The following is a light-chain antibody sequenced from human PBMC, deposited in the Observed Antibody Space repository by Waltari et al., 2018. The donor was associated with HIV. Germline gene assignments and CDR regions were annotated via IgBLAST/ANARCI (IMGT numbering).Light chain of an antibody. J-gene: IGLJ2*01. CDR3: SACDRSLSVVV. CDR2: SNN. Sequence: SVSKGLRQTATLTCTGNSNNVGNQGATWLQQHQGHPPKLLSYSNNNRPSGISERFSASRSGNTASLTITGLQPEDEADYFCSACDRSLSVVVFGGGTTLTVL. CDR1: SNNVGNQG. V-gene: IGLV10-54*04.